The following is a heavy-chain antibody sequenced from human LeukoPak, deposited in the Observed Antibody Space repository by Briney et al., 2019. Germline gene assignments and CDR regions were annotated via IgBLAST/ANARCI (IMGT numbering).Heavy chain of an antibody. CDR1: GYTFTGYY. V-gene: IGHV1-2*02. Sequence: ASVKVSCKASGYTFTGYYMHWVRQAPGQGLEWMGWINPNSGGTNYAQKFQGRVTMTRDTSISTAYMELSRLRSDDTAVYYCARDQDSNYDPVDTGYYMDVWGKGTTVTVSS. J-gene: IGHJ6*03. CDR2: INPNSGGT. D-gene: IGHD4-11*01. CDR3: ARDQDSNYDPVDTGYYMDV.